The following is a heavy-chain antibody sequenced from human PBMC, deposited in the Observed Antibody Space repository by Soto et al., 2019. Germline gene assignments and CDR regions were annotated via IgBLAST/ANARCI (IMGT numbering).Heavy chain of an antibody. Sequence: GGSLRLSCAASGFTFSNNWMHWVRQAPGKGPVWVSRINSDGSSTYYADSVKGRFTISRDNAKNTLYLQMNSLRADDTAVYYGASGDIQFFWAQGSLVTVSS. J-gene: IGHJ4*02. CDR1: GFTFSNNW. CDR3: ASGDIQFF. V-gene: IGHV3-74*01. D-gene: IGHD3-3*01. CDR2: INSDGSST.